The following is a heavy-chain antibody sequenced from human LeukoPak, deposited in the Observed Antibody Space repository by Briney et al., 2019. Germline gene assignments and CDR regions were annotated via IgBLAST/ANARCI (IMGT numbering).Heavy chain of an antibody. CDR3: ARVSLLLWFGESFDY. CDR1: GYTFTGCY. CDR2: INPNSGGT. J-gene: IGHJ4*02. V-gene: IGHV1-2*02. D-gene: IGHD3-10*01. Sequence: ALVKVSCKASGYTFTGCYMHWVRQAPGQGLEWMGWINPNSGGTNYAQKFQGRVTMTRDTSISTAYMELSRLRSDDTAVYYCARVSLLLWFGESFDYWGQGTLVTVSS.